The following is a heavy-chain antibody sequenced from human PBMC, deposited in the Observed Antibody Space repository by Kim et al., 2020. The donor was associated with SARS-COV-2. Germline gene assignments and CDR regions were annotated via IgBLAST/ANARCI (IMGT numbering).Heavy chain of an antibody. J-gene: IGHJ6*02. D-gene: IGHD6-13*01. CDR3: ATRTGDHLIAAAGTISVSHGMYV. CDR1: GYTFTSYA. Sequence: ASVKVSCKASGYTFTSYAMHWVRQAPGQRLEWMGWINAGNGNTKYSQKFQGRVTITRDTSASTAYMELSSLRSEDTAVYYCATRTGDHLIAAAGTISVSHGMYVWGQETTVTVSS. CDR2: INAGNGNT. V-gene: IGHV1-3*01.